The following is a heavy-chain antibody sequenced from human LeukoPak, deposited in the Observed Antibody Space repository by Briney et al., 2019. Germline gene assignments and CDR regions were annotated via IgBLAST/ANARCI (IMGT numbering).Heavy chain of an antibody. CDR1: GFTFRSYW. CDR3: ASAPNENYFDF. Sequence: GGSLRLSCAASGFTFRSYWMSWVRQAPGKGLEWVANINQEGSAKDYGGSVEGRFTISRDNAKNSLYLQMNSLTAEDTAVYFCASAPNENYFDFWGQGTLVTVSS. CDR2: INQEGSAK. J-gene: IGHJ4*02. V-gene: IGHV3-7*01.